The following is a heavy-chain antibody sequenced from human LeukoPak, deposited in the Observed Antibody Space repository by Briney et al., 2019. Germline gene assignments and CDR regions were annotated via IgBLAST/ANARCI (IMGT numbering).Heavy chain of an antibody. J-gene: IGHJ4*02. CDR1: GFTFSSYG. V-gene: IGHV3-33*01. D-gene: IGHD3-22*01. CDR2: IWYDGNNK. Sequence: GGSLRLSCVVSGFTFSSYGMHWVRQAPGKGLEWVAIIWYDGNNKYYADSVKGRFTISRDNSKTTLYLQMNSLRAEDTAVYYCARQMTYYYDSSGYLFDYWGQGTLVTVSS. CDR3: ARQMTYYYDSSGYLFDY.